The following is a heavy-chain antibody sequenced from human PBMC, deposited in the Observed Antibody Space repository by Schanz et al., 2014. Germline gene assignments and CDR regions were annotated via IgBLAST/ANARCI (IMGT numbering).Heavy chain of an antibody. V-gene: IGHV1-46*01. CDR1: GGTFSSYT. CDR2: INLSGGST. J-gene: IGHJ4*02. D-gene: IGHD6-19*01. Sequence: QVQLVQSEAEVKKPGSSVKVSCKASGGTFSSYTISWVRQAPGQGLEWMGIINLSGGSTNNAQKFQGRLTMTRDTSTSTVYMELTSLRSDDTAVYYCARGGYSSGWYDRDIAHFDYWGQGTLVTVSS. CDR3: ARGGYSSGWYDRDIAHFDY.